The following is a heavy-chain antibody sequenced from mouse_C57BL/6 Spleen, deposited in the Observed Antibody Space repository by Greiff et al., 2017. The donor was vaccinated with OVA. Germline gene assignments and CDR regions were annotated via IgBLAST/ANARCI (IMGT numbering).Heavy chain of an antibody. J-gene: IGHJ4*01. V-gene: IGHV2-6-1*01. CDR2: IWSDGST. CDR3: ARHGYYGSSSFYYAMDY. D-gene: IGHD1-1*01. Sequence: VQLKESGPGLVAPSQSLSITCTVSGFSLTSYGVHWVRQPPGKGLEWLVVIWSDGSTTYNSALKSRLSISKDNSKSQVFLKMNSLQTDDTAMYYCARHGYYGSSSFYYAMDYWGQGTSVTVSS. CDR1: GFSLTSYG.